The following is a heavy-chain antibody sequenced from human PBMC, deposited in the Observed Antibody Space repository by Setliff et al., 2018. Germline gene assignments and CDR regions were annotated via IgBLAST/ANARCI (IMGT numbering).Heavy chain of an antibody. J-gene: IGHJ4*02. CDR1: GTSINSGTYY. V-gene: IGHV4-39*07. CDR2: VSHSGST. D-gene: IGHD3-16*01. CDR3: RLWSHNYHNDY. Sequence: KASETLSLTCAVSGTSINSGTYYWGWGRQPPGKGLECLGVVSHSGSTSYNPSLKSPLTVSVDTSKNQFSLRQTTVTAADTTVYYCRLWSHNYHNDYWGQGTLVTVS.